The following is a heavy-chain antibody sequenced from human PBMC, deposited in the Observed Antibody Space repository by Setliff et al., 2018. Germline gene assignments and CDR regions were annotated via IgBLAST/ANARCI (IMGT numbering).Heavy chain of an antibody. J-gene: IGHJ4*02. D-gene: IGHD6-13*01. CDR3: AKELGNIAAAGTVDY. V-gene: IGHV4-39*07. CDR2: IYYSGST. Sequence: SETLSLTCTVSGGSISSSSYYWGWIRQPPGKGLEWIGSIYYSGSTYYNPSLKSRFSISRDNAKNSLYLQMNSLRAEDTAVYYCAKELGNIAAAGTVDYWGQGTLVTVS. CDR1: GGSISSSSYY.